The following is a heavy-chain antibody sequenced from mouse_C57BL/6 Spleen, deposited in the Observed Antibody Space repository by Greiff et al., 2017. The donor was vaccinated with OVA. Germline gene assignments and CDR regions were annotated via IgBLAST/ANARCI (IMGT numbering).Heavy chain of an antibody. D-gene: IGHD3-2*02. CDR2: IHPNSGST. CDR1: GYTFTSYW. V-gene: IGHV1-64*01. CDR3: AREDSSGYT. Sequence: QVQLKQPGAELVKPGASVKLSCKASGYTFTSYWMHWVKQRPGQGLEWIGMIHPNSGSTNYNEKFKSKATLTVDKSSSTAYMQLSSLTSEDSAVYYCAREDSSGYTWGQGTLVTVSA. J-gene: IGHJ3*01.